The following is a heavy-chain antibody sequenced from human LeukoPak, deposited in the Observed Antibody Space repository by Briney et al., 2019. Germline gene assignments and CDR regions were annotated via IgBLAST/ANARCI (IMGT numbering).Heavy chain of an antibody. J-gene: IGHJ6*03. CDR1: EYTFTSYY. CDR2: INPNSGGT. D-gene: IGHD3-9*01. CDR3: ARGDYDILTGYFLGYYYYYMDV. V-gene: IGHV1-2*02. Sequence: VASVKVSCKASEYTFTSYYMHWVRQAPGQGLEWMGWINPNSGGTNYAQKFQGRVTMTRDTSISTAYMELSRLRSDDTAVYYCARGDYDILTGYFLGYYYYYMDVWGKGTTVAISS.